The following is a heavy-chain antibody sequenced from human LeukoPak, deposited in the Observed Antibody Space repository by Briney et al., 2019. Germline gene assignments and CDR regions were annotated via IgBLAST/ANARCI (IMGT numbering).Heavy chain of an antibody. CDR3: AKVPYGSGSYSTLDY. V-gene: IGHV3-23*01. J-gene: IGHJ4*02. CDR1: GFTFSSYA. Sequence: GSLRLSCAASGFTFSSYAMSWVRQAPGKGLEWVSAISGSGGSTYYADSVKGRFTISRDNSKNTLYLQMFSLTAEDTAVYYCAKVPYGSGSYSTLDYWGQGTLVTVSS. D-gene: IGHD3-10*01. CDR2: ISGSGGST.